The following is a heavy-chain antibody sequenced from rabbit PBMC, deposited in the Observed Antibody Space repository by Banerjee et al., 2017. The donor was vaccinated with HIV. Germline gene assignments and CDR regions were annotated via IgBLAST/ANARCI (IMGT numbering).Heavy chain of an antibody. CDR1: GFSFSSSYW. D-gene: IGHD4-1*01. V-gene: IGHV1S45*01. CDR2: RYAENGSA. Sequence: QEQLVESGGGLVQPERSLTLTCKASGFSFSSSYWICWVRQAPGKGPEWIACRYAENGSAYYASWVNGRFTISLDNAQNTVFLQMTSLTAADTATYFCARVAACAFDLWGPGTLVTVS. J-gene: IGHJ4*01. CDR3: ARVAACAFDL.